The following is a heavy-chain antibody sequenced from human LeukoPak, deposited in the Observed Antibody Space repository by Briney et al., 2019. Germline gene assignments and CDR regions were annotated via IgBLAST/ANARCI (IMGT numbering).Heavy chain of an antibody. CDR3: TKGGYNTSWYWFF. D-gene: IGHD2-8*02. CDR1: GFTFSDQY. Sequence: GGSQRLSCAASGFTFSDQYMTWIRQAPGKGLEWVAQISSRSNDINYADSVKGRFTISRDNAKNSVYLQMNSLRVEDTAVYYCTKGGYNTSWYWFFWGQGTLVIVSS. V-gene: IGHV3-11*06. J-gene: IGHJ4*02. CDR2: ISSRSNDI.